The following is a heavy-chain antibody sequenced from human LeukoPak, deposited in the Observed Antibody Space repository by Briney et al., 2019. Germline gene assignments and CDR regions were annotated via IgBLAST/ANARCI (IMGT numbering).Heavy chain of an antibody. CDR3: VGWGISGITNH. CDR1: ELTSSTSW. D-gene: IGHD1-7*01. Sequence: GGSLRLSCAASELTSSTSWMSWVRQAPGKGLEWVAQTKQDGSEKYYVDSVKGRFTTSRDKNSLFRQMNSVRAEDTAVYYCVGWGISGITNHWGQGTLVTVSS. J-gene: IGHJ4*02. CDR2: TKQDGSEK. V-gene: IGHV3-7*01.